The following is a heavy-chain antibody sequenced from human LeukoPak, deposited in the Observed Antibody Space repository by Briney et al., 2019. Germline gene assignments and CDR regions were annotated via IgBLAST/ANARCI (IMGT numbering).Heavy chain of an antibody. CDR2: VDPEDGET. J-gene: IGHJ3*02. D-gene: IGHD5-18*01. CDR3: ATDRGYSYGYRFDAFDI. V-gene: IGHV1-69-2*01. CDR1: GYTFTDYY. Sequence: ASVKVSCXVSGYTFTDYYMHWVQQAPGKGLEWMGLVDPEDGETIYAEKFQGRVTITADTSTDTAYMELSSLRSEDTAVYYCATDRGYSYGYRFDAFDIWGQGTMVTVSS.